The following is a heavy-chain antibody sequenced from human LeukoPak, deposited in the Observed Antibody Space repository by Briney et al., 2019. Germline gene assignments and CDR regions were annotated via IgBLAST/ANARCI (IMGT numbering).Heavy chain of an antibody. Sequence: GGSLRPSCTASGFTLNTYSMNWVPQAPRKGLEWISSISSVDSYLHYADSVKARFTISRDNAKKSLSLQMNSLRAEETAVYYCARDRVCGDCPFNYGMDVWGQGTTVTVSS. J-gene: IGHJ6*02. V-gene: IGHV3-21*01. CDR1: GFTLNTYS. CDR3: ARDRVCGDCPFNYGMDV. D-gene: IGHD2-21*01. CDR2: ISSVDSYL.